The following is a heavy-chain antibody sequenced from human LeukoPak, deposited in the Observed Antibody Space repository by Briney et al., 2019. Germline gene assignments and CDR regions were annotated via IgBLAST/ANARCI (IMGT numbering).Heavy chain of an antibody. CDR3: ARDLNSGWYNFDY. V-gene: IGHV1-2*02. CDR2: INPNSGGT. D-gene: IGHD6-19*01. Sequence: APVKVSCKASGYTFTGYYMHWVRQAPGQGLEWMGWINPNSGGTNYAQKFQGRVTMTRDTSISTAYMELSRLRSDDTAVYYCARDLNSGWYNFDYWGQGTLVTVSS. J-gene: IGHJ4*02. CDR1: GYTFTGYY.